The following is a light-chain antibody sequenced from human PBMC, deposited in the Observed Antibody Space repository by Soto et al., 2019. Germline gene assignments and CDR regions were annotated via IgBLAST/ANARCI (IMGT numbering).Light chain of an antibody. J-gene: IGKJ4*01. Sequence: EIVFTPSPGXLXFSPAERATLXCRTSQSVSSSYLAWYQQKPGQAPRLLIYGASSRATGIPDRFSGSGSGTDFTLTISSLQSEDFAVYYCQQYNNWPPSFGGGTKVDI. CDR2: GAS. V-gene: IGKV3-20*01. CDR3: QQYNNWPPS. CDR1: QSVSSSY.